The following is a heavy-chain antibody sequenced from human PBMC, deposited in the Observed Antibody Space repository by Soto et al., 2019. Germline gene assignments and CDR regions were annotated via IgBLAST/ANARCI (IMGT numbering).Heavy chain of an antibody. CDR2: INHSGST. CDR1: GGSFSGYY. D-gene: IGHD2-2*01. CDR3: ARGHPSLPRTLGYFSSTSCRPPLSYMDV. J-gene: IGHJ6*03. Sequence: SETLYITSAVYGGSFSGYYWSWIRQPPGKGLEWIGEINHSGSTNYNPSLKTRVTISVDTSKNQFSLKLSSVTAADTAVYYCARGHPSLPRTLGYFSSTSCRPPLSYMDVWGKGTTVTVSS. V-gene: IGHV4-34*01.